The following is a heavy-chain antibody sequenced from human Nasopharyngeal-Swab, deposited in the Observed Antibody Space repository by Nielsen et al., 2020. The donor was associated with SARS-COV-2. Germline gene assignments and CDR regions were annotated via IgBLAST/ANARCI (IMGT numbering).Heavy chain of an antibody. CDR1: GYTLTESS. Sequence: ASVKVSCKVSGYTLTESSMHWVRQAPGKGLEWMGGFDPEDGERFSAQKLQGRVTMTEDTSTDTAYMELSSLRSEDTAVYYCATQKLWSSGFDIWGQGTMVTVSS. J-gene: IGHJ3*02. CDR3: ATQKLWSSGFDI. D-gene: IGHD3-10*01. CDR2: FDPEDGER. V-gene: IGHV1-24*01.